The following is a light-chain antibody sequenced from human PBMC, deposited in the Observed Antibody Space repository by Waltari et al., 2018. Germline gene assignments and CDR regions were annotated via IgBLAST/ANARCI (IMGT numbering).Light chain of an antibody. V-gene: IGKV3-20*01. CDR2: GAS. J-gene: IGKJ5*01. Sequence: EIVLTQSPGTLSLSPGDRATLSCRASQSVSSSYLAWYQQKPGQAPRLLSYGASSRATGIPDRFSGSGSGTDFTLTISRLEPEDFAVYYCQQYGSSFTFGQGTRLEIK. CDR1: QSVSSSY. CDR3: QQYGSSFT.